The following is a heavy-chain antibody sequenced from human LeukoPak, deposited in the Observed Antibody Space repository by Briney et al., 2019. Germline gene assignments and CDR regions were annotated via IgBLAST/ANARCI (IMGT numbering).Heavy chain of an antibody. CDR3: AKDHPPPDYYDSSGYYGLNDY. CDR2: IWFDGSEK. CDR1: GFTFSYYG. V-gene: IGHV3-33*03. J-gene: IGHJ4*02. Sequence: GGSLRLSCAAAGFTFSYYGMHWVRQAPGKGLEWVALIWFDGSEKYYADSVKGRFTISRDNSKNTLYLQMDSLRADDTAVYYCAKDHPPPDYYDSSGYYGLNDYWGQGTLVTVSS. D-gene: IGHD3-22*01.